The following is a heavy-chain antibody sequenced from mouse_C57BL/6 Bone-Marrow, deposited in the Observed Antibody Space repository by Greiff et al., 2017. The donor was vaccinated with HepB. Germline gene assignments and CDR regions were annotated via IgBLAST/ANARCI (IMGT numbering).Heavy chain of an antibody. CDR1: GFTFSSYA. CDR3: TRAPRYGNYPMDY. CDR2: ISSGGDYI. D-gene: IGHD2-1*01. J-gene: IGHJ4*01. V-gene: IGHV5-9-1*02. Sequence: DVMLVESGEGLVKPGGSLKLSCAASGFTFSSYAMSWVRQTPEKRLEWVAYISSGGDYIYYADTVKGRFTISRDNARNTLYLQMSSLKSEDTAMYYCTRAPRYGNYPMDYWGQGTSVTVSS.